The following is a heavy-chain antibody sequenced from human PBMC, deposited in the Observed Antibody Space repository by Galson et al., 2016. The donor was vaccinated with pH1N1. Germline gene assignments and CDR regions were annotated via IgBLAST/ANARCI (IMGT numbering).Heavy chain of an antibody. CDR2: IKQDGSQK. CDR1: GFTYSNYW. J-gene: IGHJ4*02. D-gene: IGHD2-15*01. CDR3: ARAVGGGSCH. Sequence: SLRLSCAASGFTYSNYWMSWVRQAPGKGLEWVANIKQDGSQKYYVDSVKGRFTISRDNAKKSLYLQMNSLRAEDTAVYYCARAVGGGSCHWGQGTLVTVSS. V-gene: IGHV3-7*05.